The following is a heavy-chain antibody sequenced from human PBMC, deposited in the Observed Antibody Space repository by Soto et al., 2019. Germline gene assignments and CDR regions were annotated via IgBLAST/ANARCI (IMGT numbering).Heavy chain of an antibody. D-gene: IGHD2-15*01. J-gene: IGHJ5*02. Sequence: GGSLRLSCAASGFTFSSYSMNWVRQAPGKGLEWVSSISSSSSYIYYADSVKGRFTISRDNAKNSLYLQMNSLRAEDTAVYYCARDRGYCSGGSCYTSEDWFDPWGQGTRVTVSS. CDR3: ARDRGYCSGGSCYTSEDWFDP. CDR2: ISSSSSYI. CDR1: GFTFSSYS. V-gene: IGHV3-21*01.